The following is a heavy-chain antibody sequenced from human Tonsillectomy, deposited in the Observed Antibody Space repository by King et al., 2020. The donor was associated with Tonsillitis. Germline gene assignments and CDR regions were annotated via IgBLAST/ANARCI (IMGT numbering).Heavy chain of an antibody. Sequence: VQLVESGGGVVQPGRSLRLSCAASGFTFISYGIHWVRQAPGKGLEWVALISYDGSSKYYADSVTGRFTISRDNSKNTLYLQMNSLRGEDTAVYYCARDNLDYGSRTGCNVGNGLDAWGQGTPATV. CDR1: GFTFISYG. V-gene: IGHV3-30*04. CDR2: ISYDGSSK. D-gene: IGHD2-2*01. CDR3: ARDNLDYGSRTGCNVGNGLDA. J-gene: IGHJ6*02.